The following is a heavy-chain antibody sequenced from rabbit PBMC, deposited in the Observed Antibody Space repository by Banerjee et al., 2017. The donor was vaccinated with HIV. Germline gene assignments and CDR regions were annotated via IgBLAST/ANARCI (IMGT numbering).Heavy chain of an antibody. D-gene: IGHD2-1*01. Sequence: QSLEESGGDLVKPGASLTLTCTASGFSFSSGYDMCWVRQAPGKGLEWIGCIYTGSSGNTYYASWAKGRFTISKTSSTTVTLQMTSLTAADTATYFCARRYTYDYVDYTYAFNLWGQGTLVTVS. CDR2: IYTGSSGNT. V-gene: IGHV1S40*01. CDR3: ARRYTYDYVDYTYAFNL. CDR1: GFSFSSGYD. J-gene: IGHJ4*01.